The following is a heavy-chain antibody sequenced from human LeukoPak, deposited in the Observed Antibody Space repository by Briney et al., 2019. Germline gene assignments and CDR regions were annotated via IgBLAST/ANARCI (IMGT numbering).Heavy chain of an antibody. CDR1: GGSIRNYY. J-gene: IGHJ4*02. V-gene: IGHV3-48*01. CDR3: ARRFDD. Sequence: ASETLSLTCSVSGGSIRNYYWTWIRQPPGKGLEWVSYISRSSNSKYYADSVKGRFTSSRDNAKNSLYLQMNSLRAEDTAVYYCARRFDDWGQGTLVTVSS. CDR2: ISRSSNSK.